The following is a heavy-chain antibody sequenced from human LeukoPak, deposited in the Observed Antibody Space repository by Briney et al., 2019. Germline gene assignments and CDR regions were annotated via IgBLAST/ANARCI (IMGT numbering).Heavy chain of an antibody. D-gene: IGHD2-15*01. CDR3: ARVVVAAGGLDY. V-gene: IGHV4-39*07. J-gene: IGHJ4*02. CDR1: GGSISSSSYY. CDR2: IYYSGST. Sequence: SETLSLTCTVSGGSISSSSYYWGWIRQPPGKGLEWIGSIYYSGSTYYNPSLKSRVTISVDTSKNQFSLKLSSVTAADTAVYYCARVVVAAGGLDYWGQGTLVTVSS.